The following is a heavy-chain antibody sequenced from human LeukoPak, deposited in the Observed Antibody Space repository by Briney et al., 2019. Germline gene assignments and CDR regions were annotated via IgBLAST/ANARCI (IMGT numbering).Heavy chain of an antibody. V-gene: IGHV4-59*12. CDR3: ARESVGDFWSGYPTPPDY. Sequence: PSETLSLTCTVSGGSISSYYWSWIRQPPGKGLEWIGYIYYSGSTNYNPSLKSRVTISVDTSKNQFSLKLSSVTAADTAVYYCARESVGDFWSGYPTPPDYWGQGTLVTVSS. CDR2: IYYSGST. J-gene: IGHJ4*02. D-gene: IGHD3-3*01. CDR1: GGSISSYY.